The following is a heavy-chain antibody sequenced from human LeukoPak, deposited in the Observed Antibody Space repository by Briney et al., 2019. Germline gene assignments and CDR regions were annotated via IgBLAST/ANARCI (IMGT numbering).Heavy chain of an antibody. J-gene: IGHJ3*02. CDR1: GFTFSSYA. Sequence: PGGSLRLSCAASGFTFSSYAMHWVRQAPGKGLEWVAVISYDGSNKYYADSVKGRFTTSRDNSKNTLYLQMNSLRAENTAVYYCLTGDDAFDIWGQGTMVTVSS. CDR3: LTGDDAFDI. D-gene: IGHD7-27*01. V-gene: IGHV3-30*01. CDR2: ISYDGSNK.